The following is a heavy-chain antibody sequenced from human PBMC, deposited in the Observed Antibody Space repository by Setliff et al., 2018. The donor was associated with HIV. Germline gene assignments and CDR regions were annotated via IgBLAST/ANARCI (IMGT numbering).Heavy chain of an antibody. J-gene: IGHJ3*01. CDR2: IYDTGKI. V-gene: IGHV4-59*01. CDR1: GGSFSSYF. CDR3: AKERSNNDGTYDF. Sequence: SETLSLTCIVSGGSFSSYFWSWIRQSPGKGLEWIGNIYDTGKINYNPSLKGRVTMSIDMSEDQFSLNLRSVTAADTATYYCAKERSNNDGTYDFWGRGTVVTVSS. D-gene: IGHD1-1*01.